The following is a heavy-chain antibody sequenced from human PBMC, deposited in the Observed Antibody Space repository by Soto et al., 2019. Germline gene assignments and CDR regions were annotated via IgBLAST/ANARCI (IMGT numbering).Heavy chain of an antibody. Sequence: XGSLSLSCAASSFTVSTYDMNWVRQAPGKGLEWVSFISSSGRTIYYADSVKGRFTISRDNAKNSLYLQMNSLRDEDTAVYYCARHGGYCSGTNCYTYGMDIWGQGTTVTVSS. CDR1: SFTVSTYD. CDR3: ARHGGYCSGTNCYTYGMDI. CDR2: ISSSGRTI. V-gene: IGHV3-48*02. D-gene: IGHD2-2*02. J-gene: IGHJ6*02.